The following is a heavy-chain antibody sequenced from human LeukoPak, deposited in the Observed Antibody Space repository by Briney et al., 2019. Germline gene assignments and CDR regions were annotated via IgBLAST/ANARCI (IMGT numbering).Heavy chain of an antibody. Sequence: SETLSLTCAVYGGSFSGYYWSWIRQPPGKGPEWIGEINHSGSTNYNPSLKSRVTISVDTSKNQFSLKLSSVTAADTAVYYCARTIFGVVTALATWGKGTTVTVSS. D-gene: IGHD3-3*01. J-gene: IGHJ6*04. CDR3: ARTIFGVVTALAT. V-gene: IGHV4-34*01. CDR1: GGSFSGYY. CDR2: INHSGST.